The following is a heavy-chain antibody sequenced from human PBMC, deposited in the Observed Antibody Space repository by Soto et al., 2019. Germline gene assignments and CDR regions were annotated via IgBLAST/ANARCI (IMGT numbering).Heavy chain of an antibody. CDR1: GYTFTDYH. Sequence: VASVKVSCKASGYTFTDYHIHWVRQAPGQGLEFMGWINANNGGAGSAQRFQGRVTVTRDTSITTVYMELSNLRSDDTAVYYCAREGGSETLQPSYNWFDTWGQGTLVTVSS. D-gene: IGHD6-25*01. CDR3: AREGGSETLQPSYNWFDT. V-gene: IGHV1-2*02. J-gene: IGHJ5*02. CDR2: INANNGGA.